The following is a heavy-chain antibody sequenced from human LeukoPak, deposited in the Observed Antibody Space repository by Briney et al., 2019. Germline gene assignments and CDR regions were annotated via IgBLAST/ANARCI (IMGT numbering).Heavy chain of an antibody. CDR3: AKDNRRHYTSGPNPDSLH. D-gene: IGHD6-19*01. Sequence: GGSLRLSCAGSGFIFNNYAMHWVRQPLGKGLEWVSGISWNSGSIDYADSVKGRFTISRDNARNSLYLQMNSLRVEDTAFYYCAKDNRRHYTSGPNPDSLHWGQGALVTVSS. CDR1: GFIFNNYA. CDR2: ISWNSGSI. J-gene: IGHJ4*02. V-gene: IGHV3-9*01.